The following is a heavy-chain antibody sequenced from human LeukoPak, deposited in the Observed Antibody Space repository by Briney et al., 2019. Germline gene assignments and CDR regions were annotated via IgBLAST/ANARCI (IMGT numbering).Heavy chain of an antibody. Sequence: ASVKVSCKASGYTFSTYYMHWVRQAPGQGLEWMGIINPSGGVTGYAQKFQGRVTMARDTSTSTVYMGLRSLRSEDTAVYYCARGYYYDSSAGPSEYWGQGTLVTVSS. CDR1: GYTFSTYY. D-gene: IGHD3-22*01. J-gene: IGHJ4*02. CDR2: INPSGGVT. CDR3: ARGYYYDSSAGPSEY. V-gene: IGHV1-46*01.